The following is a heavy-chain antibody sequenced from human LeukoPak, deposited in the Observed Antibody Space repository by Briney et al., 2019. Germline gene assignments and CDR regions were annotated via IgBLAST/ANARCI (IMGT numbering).Heavy chain of an antibody. V-gene: IGHV3-13*05. Sequence: GGSLRLSCAASGFTFSSYDMHWVRQATGKGLEWVSAIGTADDPYYPGSVKGRFTISRENAKNSLYLQMNSLRAGDTAVYYCAREGGGSAFDIWGQGTMVTVSS. CDR2: IGTADDP. D-gene: IGHD3-16*01. CDR3: AREGGGSAFDI. J-gene: IGHJ3*02. CDR1: GFTFSSYD.